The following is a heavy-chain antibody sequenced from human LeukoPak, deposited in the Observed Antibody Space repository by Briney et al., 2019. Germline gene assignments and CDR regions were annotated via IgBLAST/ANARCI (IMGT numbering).Heavy chain of an antibody. V-gene: IGHV4-59*05. J-gene: IGHJ4*02. CDR1: GGSISSHY. CDR3: ARHVNYYGSGRYFDY. Sequence: SETLSLTCTVSGGSISSHYWSWIRQPPGKGLEWIGSIYYTGSTYYNPSLKSRVTISVDTSKNQFSLKLSSVTAADTAVYYCARHVNYYGSGRYFDYWGQGTLVTVSS. D-gene: IGHD3-10*01. CDR2: IYYTGST.